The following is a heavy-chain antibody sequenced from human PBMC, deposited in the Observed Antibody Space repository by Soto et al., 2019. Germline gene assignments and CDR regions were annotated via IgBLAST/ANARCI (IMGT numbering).Heavy chain of an antibody. CDR3: ARDGMTTGDT. J-gene: IGHJ4*02. CDR2: VFSSVSA. Sequence: SETLSLSCIVSVVSFRSYTWSGVRQPANKGLEWIGRVFSSVSATYNPSLKSLVSISMDTAENRISLKLDSVTAADAGVYFCARDGMTTGDTWGPGTLVTSPQ. D-gene: IGHD2-21*02. V-gene: IGHV4-4*07. CDR1: VVSFRSYT.